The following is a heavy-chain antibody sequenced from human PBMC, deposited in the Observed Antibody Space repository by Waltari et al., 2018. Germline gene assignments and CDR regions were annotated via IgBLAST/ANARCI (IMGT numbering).Heavy chain of an antibody. CDR2: ISSGVTTT. V-gene: IGHV3-21*01. CDR1: GFTFSSYS. Sequence: EVQLVESGGGLVKPGGSLRLSCAASGFTFSSYSMNWVRQAPGKGLEWVSSISSGVTTTNYADSVKGRFTISRDNAKNTLYLQMNSLRAEDTAVYYCARGRAGSYFDFWGQGTLVTVSS. J-gene: IGHJ4*02. D-gene: IGHD3-10*01. CDR3: ARGRAGSYFDF.